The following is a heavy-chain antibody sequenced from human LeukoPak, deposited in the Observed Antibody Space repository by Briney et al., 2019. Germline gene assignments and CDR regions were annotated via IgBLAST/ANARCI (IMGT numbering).Heavy chain of an antibody. D-gene: IGHD6-19*01. CDR2: ISSSSSYI. CDR1: GFTFSSYS. CDR3: AREPAVAGLNWFDP. Sequence: GGSLRLSCAASGFTFSSYSMNWVRQAPGKGLEWVSSISSSSSYIYYADSVKGRFTISRDNAKNSLYLQMNSLRAEDTAVYYCAREPAVAGLNWFDPWGQGTLVTVSS. J-gene: IGHJ5*02. V-gene: IGHV3-21*01.